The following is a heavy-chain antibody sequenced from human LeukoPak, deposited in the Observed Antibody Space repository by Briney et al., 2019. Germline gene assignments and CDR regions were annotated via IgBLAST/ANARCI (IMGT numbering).Heavy chain of an antibody. CDR3: ARDYYGSGSYYAPFGY. J-gene: IGHJ4*02. D-gene: IGHD3-10*01. Sequence: PSETLSLTCNVSGYSISSGYYWTWIRQPPGKGLEWIGSIYHSESTYYKPSLKSRVTISVDTSRNQFSLKLSSVTAADTAVYYCARDYYGSGSYYAPFGYWGQGTLVTVSS. CDR1: GYSISSGYY. CDR2: IYHSEST. V-gene: IGHV4-38-2*02.